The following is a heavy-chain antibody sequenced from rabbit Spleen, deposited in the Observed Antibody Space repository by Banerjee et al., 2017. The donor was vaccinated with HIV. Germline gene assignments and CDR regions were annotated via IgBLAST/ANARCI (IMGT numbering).Heavy chain of an antibody. J-gene: IGHJ6*01. V-gene: IGHV1S40*01. CDR3: ARTTYGYDDYADLYYAAMDL. CDR2: INAVTGKA. D-gene: IGHD6-1*01. CDR1: GVSFSISSY. Sequence: QSLEESGGGLVKPEGSLTLTCTASGVSFSISSYMCWVRQAPGKGLEWIACINAVTGKAVYASWAKGRITFSKTSSTTLTLQMTSLTAADTATYFCARTTYGYDDYADLYYAAMDLWGPGTLVTVS.